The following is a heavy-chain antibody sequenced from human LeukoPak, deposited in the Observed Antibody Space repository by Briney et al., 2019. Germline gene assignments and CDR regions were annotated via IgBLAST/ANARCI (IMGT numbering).Heavy chain of an antibody. CDR2: ISYDGSNK. V-gene: IGHV3-30-3*01. CDR1: GFTFSSYA. D-gene: IGHD6-13*01. J-gene: IGHJ4*02. Sequence: KPGRSLRLSCAASGFTFSSYAMHWVRQAPGKGLEWVAVISYDGSNKYYADSVKGRFTISRDNSKNTLYLQMNSLRAEDTAVYYCAREDSSSCPDYWGQGTLVTVSS. CDR3: AREDSSSCPDY.